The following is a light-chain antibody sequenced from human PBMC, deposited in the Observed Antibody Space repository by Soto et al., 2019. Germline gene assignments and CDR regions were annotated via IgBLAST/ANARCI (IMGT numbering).Light chain of an antibody. J-gene: IGKJ2*01. CDR3: QQANSFPHT. CDR1: QSVSSN. V-gene: IGKV3-15*01. Sequence: EIVMTQSPATLSVSPGERATLSCRASQSVSSNLAWYQQKPGQAPRLLIYGASTRATGIPARFSGSGSGTEFTLTISSPQSEDFATYYCQQANSFPHTFGQGTKLEIK. CDR2: GAS.